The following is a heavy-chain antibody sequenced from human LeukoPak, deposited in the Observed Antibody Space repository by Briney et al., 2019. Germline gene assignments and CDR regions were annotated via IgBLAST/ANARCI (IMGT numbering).Heavy chain of an antibody. CDR1: GGSISSSSYY. J-gene: IGHJ4*02. Sequence: SETLSLTCTVSGGSISSSSYYWGWIRQPPGKGLEWIGTIYYRGNTYYNPSLESRVTISVDTSKNQFSLKMSSVTAAGTAVYYCARRVYSSNSGFDYWGQGTLVTVSS. V-gene: IGHV4-39*01. D-gene: IGHD6-13*01. CDR3: ARRVYSSNSGFDY. CDR2: IYYRGNT.